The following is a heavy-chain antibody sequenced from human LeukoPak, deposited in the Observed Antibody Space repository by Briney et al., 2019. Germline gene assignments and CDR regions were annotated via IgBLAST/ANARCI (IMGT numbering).Heavy chain of an antibody. D-gene: IGHD1-1*01. CDR2: INSDGSST. V-gene: IGHV3-74*01. Sequence: GGSLRLSCAASGFSFSSYWMHWVRQGPGKGLVWVSGINSDGSSTSYADSVKGRFTISRDNAKNTLYLQMNSLRAEDTAVYYCTRDLENSWGRGTLVTVSS. CDR1: GFSFSSYW. CDR3: TRDLENS. J-gene: IGHJ4*02.